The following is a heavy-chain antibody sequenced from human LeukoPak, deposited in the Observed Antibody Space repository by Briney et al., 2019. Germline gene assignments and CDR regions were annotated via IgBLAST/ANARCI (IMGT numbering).Heavy chain of an antibody. Sequence: ASVKVSCKASGYSFTSNGISWVRQAPGQGLEWMGWISAYNGNTNYAQKLQGRVTMTTDTSTSTAYMELRSLRSDGTAVYYCVRSYYDFWSGALDYWGQGTLVTVSS. CDR3: VRSYYDFWSGALDY. CDR2: ISAYNGNT. J-gene: IGHJ4*02. D-gene: IGHD3-3*01. V-gene: IGHV1-18*01. CDR1: GYSFTSNG.